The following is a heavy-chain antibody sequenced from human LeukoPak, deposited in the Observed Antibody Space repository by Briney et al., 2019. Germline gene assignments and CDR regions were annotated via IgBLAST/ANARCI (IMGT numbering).Heavy chain of an antibody. CDR2: IRYDGSNK. D-gene: IGHD6-19*01. CDR3: AKMGQWQSYCFAS. V-gene: IGHV3-30*02. J-gene: IGHJ4*02. Sequence: GGSLRLSCAASGFTFSSYGMHWVRQAPGKGLEWVAFIRYDGSNKYYADSVKGRFTISRDNSKNTLYLQMNSLRAEDTAVYYCAKMGQWQSYCFASWGQGTLVTVSS. CDR1: GFTFSSYG.